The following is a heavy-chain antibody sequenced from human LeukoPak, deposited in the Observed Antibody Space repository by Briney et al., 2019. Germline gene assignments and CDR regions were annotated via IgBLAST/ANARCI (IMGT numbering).Heavy chain of an antibody. CDR2: IRSKAYGGTS. Sequence: GGSLRLSCTASGFSFGDYGMSWVRQAPGKGLEWIGFIRSKAYGGTSAYAASVKGRFTISRDDSKSIAYLQMNSLKSEDTAVYYCTSTRYASGGEFYYWGQGTLVTVSS. CDR3: TSTRYASGGEFYY. D-gene: IGHD3-10*01. J-gene: IGHJ4*02. V-gene: IGHV3-49*04. CDR1: GFSFGDYG.